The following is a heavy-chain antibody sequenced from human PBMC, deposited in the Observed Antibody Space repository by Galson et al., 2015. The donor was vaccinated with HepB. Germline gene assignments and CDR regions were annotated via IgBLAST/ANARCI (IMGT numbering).Heavy chain of an antibody. CDR3: ARDLGIAAAGNWVVYYYGMDV. CDR1: GFTFSSYS. J-gene: IGHJ6*02. D-gene: IGHD6-13*01. CDR2: ISSSSSYI. V-gene: IGHV3-21*01. Sequence: SLRLSCAASGFTFSSYSMNWVRQAPGKGLEWVSSISSSSSYIYYADSVKGRFTISRDNAKNSLYLQMNSLRAEDTAVYYCARDLGIAAAGNWVVYYYGMDVWGQGTTVTVSS.